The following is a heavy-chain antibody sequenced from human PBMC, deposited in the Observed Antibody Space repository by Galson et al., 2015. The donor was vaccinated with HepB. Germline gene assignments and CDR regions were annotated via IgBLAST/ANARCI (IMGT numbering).Heavy chain of an antibody. CDR1: RGSLSGYF. J-gene: IGHJ4*02. V-gene: IGHV4-34*01. D-gene: IGHD6-13*01. CDR2: INHSGNT. Sequence: TLSLTCVVSRGSLSGYFWSWIRQSPGEGLEWIGEINHSGNTNFHPSLKSRVTMSLDTSKNQFSLNLTSVTAADTAVYYCARGKLTSTWAAPGYWGQGILVTVSP. CDR3: ARGKLTSTWAAPGY.